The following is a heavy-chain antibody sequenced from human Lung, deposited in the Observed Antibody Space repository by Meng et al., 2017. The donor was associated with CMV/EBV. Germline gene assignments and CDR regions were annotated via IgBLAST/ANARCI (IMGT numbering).Heavy chain of an antibody. CDR1: GYIFTNYG. CDR2: ISAYSGNT. J-gene: IGHJ4*02. D-gene: IGHD3-3*01. V-gene: IGHV1-18*01. CDR3: ARNTIFGVVIIPWFDY. Sequence: ASVKVSCKASGYIFTNYGISWVRQAPGQGLEWMGWISAYSGNTNFAQNLQGRVTMTTDTSTSTAYMELRSLRSDDTAVYYRARNTIFGVVIIPWFDYWGQGTLVTVSS.